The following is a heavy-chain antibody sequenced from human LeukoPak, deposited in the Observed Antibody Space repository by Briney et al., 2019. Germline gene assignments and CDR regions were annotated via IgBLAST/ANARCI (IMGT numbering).Heavy chain of an antibody. CDR1: GFTFTTHW. CDR3: ARYYFWTGSYFFDY. Sequence: GESLKISCKTSGFTFTTHWIAWVRQMLGKGLELMGIIYPGDSDTNYSPSFQGQVTISADKSSNTAYLQWSSLKASDTAMYYCARYYFWTGSYFFDYWGQGTLVTVSS. V-gene: IGHV5-51*01. CDR2: IYPGDSDT. J-gene: IGHJ4*02. D-gene: IGHD3/OR15-3a*01.